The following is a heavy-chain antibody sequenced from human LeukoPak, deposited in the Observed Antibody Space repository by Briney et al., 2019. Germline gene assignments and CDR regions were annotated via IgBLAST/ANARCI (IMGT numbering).Heavy chain of an antibody. CDR3: ADSGSYSLY. J-gene: IGHJ4*02. CDR1: GFTFSSYD. D-gene: IGHD1-26*01. Sequence: PGRSLRLSCAASGFTFSSYDMHWVRQAPGKGLEWAAFISYDGSNKYYVDSVKGRFTISRDNSKNTLYLQMNSLRAEDTAVYHCADSGSYSLYWGQGTLVTVSS. CDR2: ISYDGSNK. V-gene: IGHV3-30*03.